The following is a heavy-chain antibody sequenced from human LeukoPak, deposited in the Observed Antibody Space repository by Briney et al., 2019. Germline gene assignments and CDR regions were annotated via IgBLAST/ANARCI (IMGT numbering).Heavy chain of an antibody. CDR1: GGSFSGYY. D-gene: IGHD3-10*01. V-gene: IGHV4-31*11. Sequence: PSETLSLTCAVYGGSFSGYYWSWIRQHPGKGLEWIGYIYYSGSTYYNPSLKSRVTISVDTSKNQFSLKLSSVTAADTAVYYCARGTYGSGSYYRPFDYWGQGTLVTVSS. CDR2: IYYSGST. CDR3: ARGTYGSGSYYRPFDY. J-gene: IGHJ4*02.